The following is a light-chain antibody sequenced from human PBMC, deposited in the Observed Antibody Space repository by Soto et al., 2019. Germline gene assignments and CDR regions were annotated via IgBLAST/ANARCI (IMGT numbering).Light chain of an antibody. CDR1: QSVSSK. CDR3: QQYNNWPYT. Sequence: EIVMTQSPATLAVSPGDRAALSCRASQSVSSKFAWYQQKPGQAPRLLIYGASSRDTGTPARFSGSGSGTEFTLTISSLQSEDFAVYYCQQYNNWPYTFGLGTKLEMK. V-gene: IGKV3-15*01. J-gene: IGKJ2*01. CDR2: GAS.